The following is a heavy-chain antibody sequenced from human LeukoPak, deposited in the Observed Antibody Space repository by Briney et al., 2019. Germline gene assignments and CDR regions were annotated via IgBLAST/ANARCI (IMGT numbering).Heavy chain of an antibody. V-gene: IGHV3-30-3*01. CDR1: GFTFSSYA. D-gene: IGHD3-22*01. CDR2: ISYDGSNK. CDR3: ARDKGYYDSSGYYPYYYYYGMDV. Sequence: GGFLRLSCAASGFTFSSYAMHWVRQAPGKGLEWVAVISYDGSNKYYADSVKGRFTISRDNSKNTLYLQMNSLRAEDTAVYYCARDKGYYDSSGYYPYYYYYGMDVWGQGTTVTVSS. J-gene: IGHJ6*02.